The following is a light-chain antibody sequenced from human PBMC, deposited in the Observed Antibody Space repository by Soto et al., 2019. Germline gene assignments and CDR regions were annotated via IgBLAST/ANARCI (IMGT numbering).Light chain of an antibody. CDR2: DVS. CDR3: YSYAGSYTSL. Sequence: QSVLTQPRSVSGSPGQSVTLSCSGTSSDVGGYDYVSWYQQHPGKVPKLLIYDVSKRPSGVPDRFSGSRSGNTASLTISGLQAEDEADYYCYSYAGSYTSLFGSGTKVTVL. CDR1: SSDVGGYDY. J-gene: IGLJ1*01. V-gene: IGLV2-11*01.